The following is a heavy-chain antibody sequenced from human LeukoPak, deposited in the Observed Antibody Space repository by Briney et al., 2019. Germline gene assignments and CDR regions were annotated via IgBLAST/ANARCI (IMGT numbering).Heavy chain of an antibody. V-gene: IGHV3-21*01. CDR2: ISSSSSYI. CDR1: GFTFSSYS. D-gene: IGHD2-15*01. CDR3: ARGALLRGRYYYYMDV. Sequence: PGGSLRLSCAASGFTFSSYSMNWVRQAPGKGLEWVSSISSSSSYIYYADSVKGRFTISRDNAKNSLYLQMNSLRAEDTAVYYCARGALLRGRYYYYMDVWGKGTSVTISS. J-gene: IGHJ6*03.